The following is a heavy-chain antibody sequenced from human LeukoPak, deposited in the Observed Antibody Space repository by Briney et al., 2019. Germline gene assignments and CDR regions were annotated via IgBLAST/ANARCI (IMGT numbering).Heavy chain of an antibody. Sequence: SETLSLTCTDSGGSISSYYWSWIRQPPGKGLEWIGYIYYSGSTNYNPSLKSRVTISVDTSKNQFSLNLSSVTAADTAVYYCARGPDYSNYIYYYGMDVWGQGTTVTVSS. J-gene: IGHJ6*02. CDR3: ARGPDYSNYIYYYGMDV. CDR1: GGSISSYY. D-gene: IGHD4-11*01. CDR2: IYYSGST. V-gene: IGHV4-59*01.